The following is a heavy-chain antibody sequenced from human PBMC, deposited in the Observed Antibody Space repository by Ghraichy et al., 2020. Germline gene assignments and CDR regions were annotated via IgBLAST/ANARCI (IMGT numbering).Heavy chain of an antibody. D-gene: IGHD4-11*01. V-gene: IGHV3-49*04. CDR3: GRGGDDYSLDL. J-gene: IGHJ5*02. CDR1: GFTFGDYG. Sequence: GGSLRLSCTSSGFTFGDYGMTWVRQAPGKGLEWVSFIRSKNYGGTTEYAASVKGRFTISRDDFKNIAYLQMNSLQTEDTAVYYCGRGGDDYSLDLWGQGTLVTVSS. CDR2: IRSKNYGGTT.